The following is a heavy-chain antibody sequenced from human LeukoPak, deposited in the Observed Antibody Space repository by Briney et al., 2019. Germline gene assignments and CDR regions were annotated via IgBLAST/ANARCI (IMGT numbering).Heavy chain of an antibody. CDR2: IIPIFGTA. J-gene: IGHJ2*01. V-gene: IGHV1-69*13. D-gene: IGHD3-10*01. CDR1: GGTFSSYA. CDR3: ARGYYGSGSRYWYFDL. Sequence: AASVKVSCKASGGTFSSYAISWVRQAPGQGLEWMGGIIPIFGTANYAQKFQGRVTITADESTSTAYMELSSLRSEDTAVYYCARGYYGSGSRYWYFDLWGRGTLVTVSS.